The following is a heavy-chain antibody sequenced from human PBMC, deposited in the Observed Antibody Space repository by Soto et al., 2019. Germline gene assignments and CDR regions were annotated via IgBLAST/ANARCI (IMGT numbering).Heavy chain of an antibody. V-gene: IGHV4-39*01. J-gene: IGHJ3*01. CDR2: FYYGGTT. D-gene: IGHD3-22*01. Sequence: PXETLSLTCTVSGGSFGSSDSYWVWIRQPPGKGLEWIGSFYYGGTTYYNPSLKSRVTVSVDTSKNLFSLNLNSVTAADTAIYYCGRRGLILVPLWGQGTMVTVSS. CDR3: GRRGLILVPL. CDR1: GGSFGSSDSY.